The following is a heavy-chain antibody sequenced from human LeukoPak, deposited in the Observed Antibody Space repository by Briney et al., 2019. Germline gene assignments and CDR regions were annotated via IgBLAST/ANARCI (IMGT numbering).Heavy chain of an antibody. CDR2: IRQDGSEK. CDR3: ARLSAMVRGPEDIFYFEY. Sequence: PGESLRLSCETSGFSFSTYWMSWVRQAPGKGLEWVANIRQDGSEKYYVDSVKGRFTISRDIAKQSVFLQMNSLRAEDTAVYYCARLSAMVRGPEDIFYFEYWGLGTLVTVSS. V-gene: IGHV3-7*01. CDR1: GFSFSTYW. J-gene: IGHJ4*02. D-gene: IGHD3-10*01.